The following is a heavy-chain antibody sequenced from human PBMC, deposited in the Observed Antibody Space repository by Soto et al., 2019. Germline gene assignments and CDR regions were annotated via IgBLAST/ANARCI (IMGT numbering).Heavy chain of an antibody. Sequence: GSPRLSCAASGFTFSSYAMSWVRQAPGKGLEWVSAISGSGGSTYYADSVKGRFTISRDNSKNTLYLQMNSLRAEDTAVYYCAKDTPLGYYDFWSGYYYPLDYWGQGTLVTVSS. CDR1: GFTFSSYA. CDR3: AKDTPLGYYDFWSGYYYPLDY. V-gene: IGHV3-23*01. CDR2: ISGSGGST. D-gene: IGHD3-3*01. J-gene: IGHJ4*02.